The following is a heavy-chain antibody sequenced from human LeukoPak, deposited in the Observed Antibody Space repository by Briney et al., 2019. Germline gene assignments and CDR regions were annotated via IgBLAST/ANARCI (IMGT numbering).Heavy chain of an antibody. J-gene: IGHJ4*02. CDR1: GYTFTSYY. CDR3: ARDYYDSSGYLPRFDY. V-gene: IGHV1-2*02. Sequence: ASVKVSCKASGYTFTSYYMHWVRQAPGQGLEWMGWINPNSGGTNYAQKFQGRVTMTRDTSISTAYMELSRLRSDDTAVYYCARDYYDSSGYLPRFDYWGQGTLVTVSS. D-gene: IGHD3-22*01. CDR2: INPNSGGT.